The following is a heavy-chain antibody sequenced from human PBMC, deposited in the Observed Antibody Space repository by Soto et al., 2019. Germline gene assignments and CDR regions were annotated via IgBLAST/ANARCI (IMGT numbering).Heavy chain of an antibody. V-gene: IGHV2-5*02. CDR1: GFSLTTSGVG. D-gene: IGHD3-22*01. Sequence: SVPTLVNPTQTLTLTCTFSGFSLTTSGVGVGWIRQPPGKALELLALIYWDADKRVSPSLEGRLAITKDTAKNPVVLTMTHMDPVDTGTYYWAHRPGFSMSFDYWGQGALVTVSS. CDR2: IYWDADK. CDR3: AHRPGFSMSFDY. J-gene: IGHJ4*02.